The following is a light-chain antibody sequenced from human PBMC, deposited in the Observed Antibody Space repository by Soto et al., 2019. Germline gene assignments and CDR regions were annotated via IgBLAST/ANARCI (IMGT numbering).Light chain of an antibody. CDR2: WAS. V-gene: IGKV4-1*01. J-gene: IGKJ1*01. Sequence: DIVLTQSPDSLAVSLGERATINCRSSQSVFYSPDKKNYLAWYKQKPGQPPKLLLYWASTRDSGVPDRFSGSGSGTHVTLTISSLQTEDVAVYYCQQYYSIPRTFGQGTKVEIK. CDR1: QSVFYSPDKKNY. CDR3: QQYYSIPRT.